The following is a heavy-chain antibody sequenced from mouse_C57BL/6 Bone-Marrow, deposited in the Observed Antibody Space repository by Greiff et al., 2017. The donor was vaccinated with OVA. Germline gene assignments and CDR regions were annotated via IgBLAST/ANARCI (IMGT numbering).Heavy chain of an antibody. CDR2: IDPNSGGT. CDR1: GYTFTSYW. J-gene: IGHJ2*01. V-gene: IGHV1-72*01. Sequence: QQSCKASGYTFTSYWMHWVKQRPGRGLEWIGRIDPNSGGTKYNEKFKSKATLTVDKPSSTAYMQLSSLTSEDSAVYYCGPSYFDYWGQGTTLTVSS. CDR3: GPSYFDY.